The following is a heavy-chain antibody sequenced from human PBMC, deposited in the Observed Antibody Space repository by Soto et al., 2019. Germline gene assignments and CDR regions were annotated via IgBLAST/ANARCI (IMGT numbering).Heavy chain of an antibody. V-gene: IGHV4-4*02. Sequence: QVQLQESGPGLVKPSGTLSLTCAVSGGSISSSNWWSWVRQPPGKGLEWIGEIYHSGSTNYNPSLKRRVTISVDKSKNQFPRKLSSVTAADTAVYYCARGLYSGAGFDYWGQGTLVTVSS. D-gene: IGHD1-26*01. CDR2: IYHSGST. CDR3: ARGLYSGAGFDY. CDR1: GGSISSSNW. J-gene: IGHJ4*02.